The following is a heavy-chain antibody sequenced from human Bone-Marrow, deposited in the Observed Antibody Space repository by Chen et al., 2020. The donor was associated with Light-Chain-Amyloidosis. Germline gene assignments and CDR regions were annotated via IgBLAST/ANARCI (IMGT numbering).Heavy chain of an antibody. D-gene: IGHD6-19*01. CDR1: GGSISSSSYY. CDR3: ARQADLKPGLVQSAFDI. Sequence: QLQLQESGPGLVKPSETLSLTCTVPGGSISSSSYYWGWIRQPPGKGLAWIGSIYYSGSTYYNPSRRRRVTISVDTSKSQFSLKLRSVTAADTAVYCCARQADLKPGLVQSAFDIWGQGTMVTVSS. V-gene: IGHV4-39*01. CDR2: IYYSGST. J-gene: IGHJ3*02.